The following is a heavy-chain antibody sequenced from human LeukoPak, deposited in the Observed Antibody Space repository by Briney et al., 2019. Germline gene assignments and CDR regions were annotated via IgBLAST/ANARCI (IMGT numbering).Heavy chain of an antibody. CDR3: ARDGRGYSSGWTNNWFDP. J-gene: IGHJ5*02. Sequence: SETLSLTCTVSGGSISSGGYYWSWIRQHPGKGLEWIGYIYYSGSTYYNPSLKSRVTISVDTSKNQFSLKLSSVTAADTAVYYCARDGRGYSSGWTNNWFDPWGQETLVTVSS. CDR2: IYYSGST. D-gene: IGHD6-19*01. CDR1: GGSISSGGYY. V-gene: IGHV4-31*03.